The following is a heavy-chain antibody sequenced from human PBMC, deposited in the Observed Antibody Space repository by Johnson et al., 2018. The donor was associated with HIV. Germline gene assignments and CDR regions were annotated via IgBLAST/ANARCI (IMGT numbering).Heavy chain of an antibody. Sequence: QVQLVESGGGVVQPGRSLRLSCAASGFTFSSYAMHWVRQAPGKGLEWVAVISYDGSNKYYADSVKGRFTISSDNSKNTLYLQMNSLRAEDTAVYYCARDWDAFDIWGQGTMVTVSS. V-gene: IGHV3-30-3*01. CDR2: ISYDGSNK. CDR3: ARDWDAFDI. CDR1: GFTFSSYA. J-gene: IGHJ3*02.